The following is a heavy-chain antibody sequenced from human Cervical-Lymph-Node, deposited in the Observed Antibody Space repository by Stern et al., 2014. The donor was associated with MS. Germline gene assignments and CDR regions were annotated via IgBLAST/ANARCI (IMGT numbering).Heavy chain of an antibody. Sequence: VQLVESGAEVKKPGSSVKVSCKASGGTFSIYAINWVRQAPGQGPEWMGGIIPICGTANYAQKFQGRVTITADESTSTTYMELSSLRSEDTAVYYCARDSRHYDASYYFDSWGQGTLVTVSS. D-gene: IGHD3-16*01. V-gene: IGHV1-69*01. CDR2: IIPICGTA. CDR3: ARDSRHYDASYYFDS. CDR1: GGTFSIYA. J-gene: IGHJ4*02.